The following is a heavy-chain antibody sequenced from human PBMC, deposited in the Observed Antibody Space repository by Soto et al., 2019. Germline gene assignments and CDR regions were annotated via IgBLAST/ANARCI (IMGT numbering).Heavy chain of an antibody. CDR1: GGSFIGFD. J-gene: IGHJ4*02. D-gene: IGHD6-19*01. CDR3: ARDDSTGGFDF. CDR2: INHSGST. V-gene: IGHV4-59*01. Sequence: SVTLSVTCAVEGGSFIGFDWRWIRQPPGKGLEWLGDINHSGSTNYSPALRSRVTISADTSKNQFSLKLNAVTAADTAVYYCARDDSTGGFDFWGQGALVTVSS.